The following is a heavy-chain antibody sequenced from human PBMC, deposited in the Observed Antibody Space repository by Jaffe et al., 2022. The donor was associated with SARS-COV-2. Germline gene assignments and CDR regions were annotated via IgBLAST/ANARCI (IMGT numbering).Heavy chain of an antibody. CDR1: GYTFTSYD. Sequence: QVQLVQSGAEVKKPGASVKVSCKASGYTFTSYDINWVRQATGQGLEWMGWMNPNSGNTGYAQKFQGRVTMTRNTSISTAYMELSSLRSEDTAVYYCAGQRYCSSTSCPYYYYGMDVWGQGTTVTVSS. CDR2: MNPNSGNT. J-gene: IGHJ6*02. CDR3: AGQRYCSSTSCPYYYYGMDV. D-gene: IGHD2-2*01. V-gene: IGHV1-8*01.